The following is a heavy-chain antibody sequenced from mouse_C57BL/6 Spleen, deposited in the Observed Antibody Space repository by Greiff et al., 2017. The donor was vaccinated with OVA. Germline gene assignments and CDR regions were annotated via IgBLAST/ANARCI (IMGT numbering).Heavy chain of an antibody. CDR3: ARGGYYGSSPPLNV. CDR2: IYPGSGNT. J-gene: IGHJ1*03. CDR1: GYTFTDYY. D-gene: IGHD1-1*01. Sequence: VQLQQSGAELVRPGASVKLSCKASGYTFTDYYINWVKQRPGQGLEWIARIYPGSGNTYYNEKFKGKATLTAEKSSSTAYMQLSSLTSEDSAVYFCARGGYYGSSPPLNVWGTGTTVTVSS. V-gene: IGHV1-76*01.